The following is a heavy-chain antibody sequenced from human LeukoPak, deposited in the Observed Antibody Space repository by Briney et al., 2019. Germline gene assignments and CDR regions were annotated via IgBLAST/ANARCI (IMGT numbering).Heavy chain of an antibody. CDR2: IYTSGST. V-gene: IGHV4-61*02. CDR1: GGSISSGSYF. CDR3: AKIITMVRGEYYFDY. D-gene: IGHD3-10*01. Sequence: SETLSLTCTVSGGSISSGSYFWSWIRQPAGKGLEWIGRIYTSGSTNYNPSLKSRVTVSLDTSKNQFSLKLSSVTAADTAVYYCAKIITMVRGEYYFDYWGQGTLVTVSS. J-gene: IGHJ4*02.